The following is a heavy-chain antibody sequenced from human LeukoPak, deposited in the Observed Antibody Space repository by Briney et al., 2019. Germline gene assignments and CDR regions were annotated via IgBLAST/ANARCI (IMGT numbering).Heavy chain of an antibody. Sequence: GESLKISCKGSGYSFTSYWIGWVRQMPGKGLEWMGIIYPGDSDTRYSPSFQGQVTISADKSISTAYLQWSSLKASDTAMYYCASGPVDSIDGGAFDYWGQGTLVTVSS. D-gene: IGHD5-12*01. CDR2: IYPGDSDT. J-gene: IGHJ4*02. CDR3: ASGPVDSIDGGAFDY. V-gene: IGHV5-51*01. CDR1: GYSFTSYW.